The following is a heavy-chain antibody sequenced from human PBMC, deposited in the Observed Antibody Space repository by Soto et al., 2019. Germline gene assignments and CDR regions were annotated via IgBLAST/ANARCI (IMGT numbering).Heavy chain of an antibody. CDR2: IYSGGST. CDR3: TTFAKDDYADPNPFEN. D-gene: IGHD4-17*01. J-gene: IGHJ4*02. V-gene: IGHV3-53*01. CDR1: GFTVSSNY. Sequence: GGSLSLSCAASGFTVSSNYMSWVRQAPGKGLEWVSVIYSGGSTYYADSVKGRFTISRDDSKNTAYLQMNSLRTEDTALYYCTTFAKDDYADPNPFENWGQGTLVTVSS.